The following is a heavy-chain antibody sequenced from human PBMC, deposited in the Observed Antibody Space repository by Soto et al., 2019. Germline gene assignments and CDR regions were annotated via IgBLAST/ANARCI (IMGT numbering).Heavy chain of an antibody. D-gene: IGHD2-15*01. V-gene: IGHV5-51*01. CDR2: IYPGDSDT. CDR1: GYSFTSYW. Sequence: GESLKISCKGSGYSFTSYWIGWVRQMPVKGLEWMGIIYPGDSDTRYSPSFQGQVTISADKSISTAYLQWSSLKASDTAMYYCARHDRSIVVVASNRGYYYGMDVWSQGTTVTVS. CDR3: ARHDRSIVVVASNRGYYYGMDV. J-gene: IGHJ6*02.